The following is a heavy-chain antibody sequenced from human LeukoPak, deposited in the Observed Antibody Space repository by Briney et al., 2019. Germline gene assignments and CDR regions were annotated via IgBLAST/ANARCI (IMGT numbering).Heavy chain of an antibody. J-gene: IGHJ6*03. CDR2: IIPIFGTA. Sequence: SVKVSCKASGGTFSSYAISWVRQAPGQGLEWMGGIIPIFGTANYAQKFQGRVTITTDESTSTAYMELSSLRSEDTAVYYCARARYYDILTGYSKYYYYYYMDVWGKGTTVTVSS. D-gene: IGHD3-9*01. V-gene: IGHV1-69*05. CDR1: GGTFSSYA. CDR3: ARARYYDILTGYSKYYYYYYMDV.